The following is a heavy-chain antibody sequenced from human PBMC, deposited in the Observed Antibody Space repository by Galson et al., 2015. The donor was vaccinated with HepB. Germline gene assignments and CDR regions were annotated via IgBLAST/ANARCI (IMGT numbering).Heavy chain of an antibody. D-gene: IGHD4-17*01. CDR2: ISSSSSYI. J-gene: IGHJ3*02. CDR1: GFTFSSYS. V-gene: IGHV3-21*01. CDR3: ARDLNYGDYRSTDAFDI. Sequence: SLRLSCAASGFTFSSYSMNWVRQAPGKGLEWVSSISSSSSYIYYADSVKGRFTISRDNAKNSLYLQMNSLRAEDTAVYYCARDLNYGDYRSTDAFDIWGQGTMVTVSS.